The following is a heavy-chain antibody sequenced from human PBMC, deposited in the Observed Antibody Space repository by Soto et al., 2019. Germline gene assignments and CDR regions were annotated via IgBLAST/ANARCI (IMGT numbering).Heavy chain of an antibody. CDR1: GTSISNYA. J-gene: IGHJ2*01. V-gene: IGHV3-23*01. D-gene: IGHD2-21*02. CDR3: AITPNCVRDCAAGGYGLFDI. Sequence: EVQLLESGGGLVQPGGSLRLSCAASGTSISNYAMSWVRQAPGKGLEWVSAISGGGRSTYYADSVRGRFTISRDNSKITLYLQMNTLRAEDTAVYYCAITPNCVRDCAAGGYGLFDIWGRGTLVTVSS. CDR2: ISGGGRST.